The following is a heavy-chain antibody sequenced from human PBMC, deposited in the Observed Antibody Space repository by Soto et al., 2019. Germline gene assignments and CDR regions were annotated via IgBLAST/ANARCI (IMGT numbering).Heavy chain of an antibody. CDR3: ARGDIVVALAAIDY. CDR1: GFTLSTYP. Sequence: EVQLVESGGGLAKPGGSLSLSGAASGFTLSTYPMIWVRQAPGKGLEWVSSISGSGSFIYYADSVKGRFTISRDNAKNSLFLQMNSLRAEDTAVYYCARGDIVVALAAIDYWGQGALVTVSS. J-gene: IGHJ4*02. V-gene: IGHV3-21*01. CDR2: ISGSGSFI. D-gene: IGHD2-2*01.